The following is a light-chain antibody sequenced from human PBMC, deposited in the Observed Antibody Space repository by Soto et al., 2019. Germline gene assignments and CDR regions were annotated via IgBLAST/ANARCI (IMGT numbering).Light chain of an antibody. V-gene: IGLV2-14*01. CDR3: SSFTSNSTLVV. Sequence: QSALTQPASVSGSPGQSITISCTGSSSDVGDYDFVSWYQQHPGKAPKLIIYEVSDRPSGVSNRFSGSKSGNTASLTISGLQAEDDAHYYCSSFTSNSTLVVFGGGTK. CDR1: SSDVGDYDF. J-gene: IGLJ2*01. CDR2: EVS.